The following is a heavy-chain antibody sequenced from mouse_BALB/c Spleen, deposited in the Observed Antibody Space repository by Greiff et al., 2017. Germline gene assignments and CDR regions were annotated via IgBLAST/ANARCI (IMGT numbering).Heavy chain of an antibody. CDR3: AKIPGYYVWYFDV. V-gene: IGHV1S135*01. D-gene: IGHD2-3*01. J-gene: IGHJ1*01. Sequence: EVQRVESGPELMKPGASVKISCKASGYSFTSYYMHWVKQSHGKSLEWIGYIDPFNGGTSYNQKFKGKATLTVDKSSSTAYMHLSSLTSEDSAVYYCAKIPGYYVWYFDVWGAGTTVTVSS. CDR1: GYSFTSYY. CDR2: IDPFNGGT.